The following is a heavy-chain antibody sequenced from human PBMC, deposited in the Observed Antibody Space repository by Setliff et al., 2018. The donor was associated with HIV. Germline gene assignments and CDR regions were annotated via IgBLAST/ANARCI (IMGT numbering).Heavy chain of an antibody. CDR3: SRDGFTNWFDP. J-gene: IGHJ5*02. CDR1: ADSVTSYS. V-gene: IGHV4-4*08. Sequence: PSETLSLTCTVSADSVTSYSWEWIRQPPGKRLEWIGSVSTTDGATYNPSLQSRVSMSVDTSKMQVSLHLTSVTAADTAVYYCSRDGFTNWFDPWGQGTLVTVSS. CDR2: VSTTDGA.